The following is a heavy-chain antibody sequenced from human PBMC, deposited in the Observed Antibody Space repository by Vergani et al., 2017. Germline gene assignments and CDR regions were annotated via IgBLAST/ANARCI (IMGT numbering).Heavy chain of an antibody. CDR3: ARVNTETNGHLYYYYYMDV. CDR2: IDHTGRP. V-gene: IGHV4-34*01. Sequence: QVQLQQWGGGLLKPSEPLSLTCVVNGGSFTSYHWTWIRQSPGEGLEWVGDIDHTGRPDYNPSLKSRLTMSVDKSRNQFPLTLNSVTATDTAIYFCARVNTETNGHLYYYYYMDVWGQGTAVTVS. D-gene: IGHD4-11*01. CDR1: GGSFTSYH. J-gene: IGHJ6*03.